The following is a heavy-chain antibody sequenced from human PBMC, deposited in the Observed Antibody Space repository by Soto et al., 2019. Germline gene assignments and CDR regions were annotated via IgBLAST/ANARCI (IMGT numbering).Heavy chain of an antibody. CDR1: GFTFSGSA. Sequence: PVGSLRLSCAASGFTFSGSAMHWVRQASGKGLEWVGRIRSKANSYATAYAASVKGRFTIPRDDSKNTAYLQMNSLKTEDTAVYYCTRLSIAAAGPYYYYYGMDVWGQGTTVTVSS. J-gene: IGHJ6*02. D-gene: IGHD6-13*01. CDR2: IRSKANSYAT. V-gene: IGHV3-73*01. CDR3: TRLSIAAAGPYYYYYGMDV.